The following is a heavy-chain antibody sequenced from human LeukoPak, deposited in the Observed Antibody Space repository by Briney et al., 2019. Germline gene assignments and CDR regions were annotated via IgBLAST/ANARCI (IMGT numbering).Heavy chain of an antibody. Sequence: SETLSLTCTVSGGSISSGDYYWNWIRQPPGKGLEWIGYISYSGSTYFNPSLRSRVTISVDTSENQFSLKLSSVTAADTAVYYCARAYYDSSGYLCDYWGQGTLVTVSS. J-gene: IGHJ4*02. CDR3: ARAYYDSSGYLCDY. CDR1: GGSISSGDYY. CDR2: ISYSGST. V-gene: IGHV4-30-4*08. D-gene: IGHD3-22*01.